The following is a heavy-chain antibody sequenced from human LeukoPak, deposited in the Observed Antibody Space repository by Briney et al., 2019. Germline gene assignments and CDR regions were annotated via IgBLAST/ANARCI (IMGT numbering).Heavy chain of an antibody. D-gene: IGHD4-17*01. CDR3: ARQPGDYLDY. CDR1: GGSISGSNYY. Sequence: SETLSLTCGVSGGSISGSNYYWDWIRQPPGKGPEWIGSIYYNGRTEYNPALKSRATISVDTSRNHFSLTLRSVTAADTAIYYCARQPGDYLDYWGRGTLVTVSS. V-gene: IGHV4-39*01. J-gene: IGHJ4*02. CDR2: IYYNGRT.